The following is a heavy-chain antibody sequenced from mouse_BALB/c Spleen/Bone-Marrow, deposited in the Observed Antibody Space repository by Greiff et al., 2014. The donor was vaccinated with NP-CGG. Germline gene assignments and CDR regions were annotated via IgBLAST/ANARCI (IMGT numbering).Heavy chain of an antibody. Sequence: VQLQQSGPELVTPGASVKIPCKASGYTFTDYNIDWVKLSHGKSLEWIGDINPNNGGTIYNQKFEGKATLTVDKSSSTAYMELRSLTSEDTAVYYCARRGWAMDYWGQGTSVTVSS. CDR2: INPNNGGT. D-gene: IGHD2-3*01. J-gene: IGHJ4*01. CDR3: ARRGWAMDY. CDR1: GYTFTDYN. V-gene: IGHV1-18*01.